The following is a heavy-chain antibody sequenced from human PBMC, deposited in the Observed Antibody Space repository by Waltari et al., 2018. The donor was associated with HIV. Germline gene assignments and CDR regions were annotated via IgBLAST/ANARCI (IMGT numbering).Heavy chain of an antibody. Sequence: QVQLVESGGDVVQPGGSLRLSSAVSGFTFRSSGMHWVRQAPGKGLEWMSFITYDGSNKYYADSVKGRFTISRDSSKNTLYLQMNGLRSEDTAVYYCAKDGYTPTYFDYWGQGTLVTVSS. J-gene: IGHJ4*02. CDR3: AKDGYTPTYFDY. D-gene: IGHD1-1*01. V-gene: IGHV3-30*02. CDR1: GFTFRSSG. CDR2: ITYDGSNK.